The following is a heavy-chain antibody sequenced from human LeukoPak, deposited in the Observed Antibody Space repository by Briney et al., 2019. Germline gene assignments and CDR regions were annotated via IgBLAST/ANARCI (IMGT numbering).Heavy chain of an antibody. CDR2: IYYSGST. CDR3: ARDSWVYCSSTSCYGYYGMDV. J-gene: IGHJ6*02. V-gene: IGHV4-39*07. D-gene: IGHD2-2*01. Sequence: SETLSLTCTVSGGSISSSSYYWGWIRQPPGKGLEWIGSIYYSGSTYYNPSLKSRVTISVDTSKNQFSLKLSSVTAADTAVYYCARDSWVYCSSTSCYGYYGMDVWGQGTTVTVSS. CDR1: GGSISSSSYY.